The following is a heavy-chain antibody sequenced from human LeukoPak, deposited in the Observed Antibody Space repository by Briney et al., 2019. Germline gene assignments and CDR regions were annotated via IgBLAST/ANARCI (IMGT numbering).Heavy chain of an antibody. CDR2: ISNSDAKT. CDR1: GFTFSNYA. V-gene: IGHV3-23*01. D-gene: IGHD6-13*01. J-gene: IGHJ6*03. CDR3: ARVTYSSSWYLSGDYYYYYMDV. Sequence: GGSPRLSCAASGFTFSNYAMSWVRQTPGKGLEWVSTISNSDAKTYYADSVKGRFTISRDNSKNTLYLQMNSLTAEDTAVYYCARVTYSSSWYLSGDYYYYYMDVWGKGTTVTISS.